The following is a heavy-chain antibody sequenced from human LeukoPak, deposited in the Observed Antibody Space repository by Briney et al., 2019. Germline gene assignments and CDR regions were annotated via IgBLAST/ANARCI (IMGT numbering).Heavy chain of an antibody. CDR1: GGSFSGYY. D-gene: IGHD2-2*01. CDR3: ARVRSANVVVPAARFDY. Sequence: SETLSLTCAVYGGSFSGYYWSWIRQPPGKGLEWIGEINHSESTNYNPSLKSRVTISVDTSKNQFSLKLSSVTAADTAVYYCARVRSANVVVPAARFDYWGQGTLVTVSS. CDR2: INHSEST. V-gene: IGHV4-34*01. J-gene: IGHJ4*02.